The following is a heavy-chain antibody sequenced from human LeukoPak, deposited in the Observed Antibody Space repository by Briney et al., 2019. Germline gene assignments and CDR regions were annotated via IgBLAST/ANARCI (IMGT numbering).Heavy chain of an antibody. V-gene: IGHV3-30*18. J-gene: IGHJ4*02. CDR1: GFTFSSYG. CDR3: AKEGAVAGTGFDY. CDR2: ISYDGSNK. D-gene: IGHD6-13*01. Sequence: GGPLRLSCAASGFTFSSYGMHWVRQAPGKGLEWGAVISYDGSNKYYADSVKGRFTISRDNSKNTLYLQMNSLRAEDTAVYYCAKEGAVAGTGFDYWGQGTLVTVSS.